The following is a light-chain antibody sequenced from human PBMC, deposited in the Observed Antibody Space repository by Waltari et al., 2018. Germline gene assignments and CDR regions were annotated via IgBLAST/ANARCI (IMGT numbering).Light chain of an antibody. CDR3: CSHAGSSTYVV. CDR2: EGS. CDR1: SSDVGSYNL. Sequence: QSALTQPASVSGSPGQSITISCTGTSSDVGSYNLVSWYQQHPGKAPKLMIYEGSKRPSGVSNRFSGSKSGNTACLTISGLQAEDEADYYCCSHAGSSTYVVFGGGTKLTVL. V-gene: IGLV2-23*01. J-gene: IGLJ2*01.